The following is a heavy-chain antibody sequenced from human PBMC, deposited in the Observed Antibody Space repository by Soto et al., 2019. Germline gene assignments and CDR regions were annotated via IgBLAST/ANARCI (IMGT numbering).Heavy chain of an antibody. CDR1: GFTISRYW. Sequence: GGSLRLSCAACGFTISRYWMSLVRQAPGKGLEWVTNIKQEGSEKYYVDTVKGRFTISRDNAKNSLYLQMNSLRAEDTAVYYCASPSYLLYYYMDVWGKGTTVTVSS. V-gene: IGHV3-7*01. J-gene: IGHJ6*03. D-gene: IGHD1-26*01. CDR2: IKQEGSEK. CDR3: ASPSYLLYYYMDV.